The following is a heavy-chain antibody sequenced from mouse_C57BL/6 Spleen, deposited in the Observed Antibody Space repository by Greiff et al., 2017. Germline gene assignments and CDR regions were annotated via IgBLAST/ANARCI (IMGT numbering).Heavy chain of an antibody. CDR3: ARAYSNCVWYYFDY. D-gene: IGHD2-5*01. V-gene: IGHV1-50*01. CDR1: GYTFTSYW. CDR2: IDPSDSYT. Sequence: QVQLQQPGAELVKPGASVKLSCKASGYTFTSYWMQWVKQRPGQGLEWIGEIDPSDSYTNYNQKFKGKATLTVDTSSSTAYMQLSSLTSEDSAVFYDARAYSNCVWYYFDYWGQGTTLTVSS. J-gene: IGHJ2*01.